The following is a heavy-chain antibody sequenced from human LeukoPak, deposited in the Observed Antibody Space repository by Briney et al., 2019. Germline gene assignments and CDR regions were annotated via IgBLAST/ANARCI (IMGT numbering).Heavy chain of an antibody. CDR3: ARFPLGVVVPAATRGYYFDY. D-gene: IGHD2-2*01. Sequence: ASVKVSCKASGYTFTGDYMHWVRQAPGQGLEWMGWINPNSGGTNYAQKFQGRVTMTRDTSISTAYMELSRLRSDDTAVYYCARFPLGVVVPAATRGYYFDYWGQGTLVTVSS. CDR1: GYTFTGDY. V-gene: IGHV1-2*02. CDR2: INPNSGGT. J-gene: IGHJ4*02.